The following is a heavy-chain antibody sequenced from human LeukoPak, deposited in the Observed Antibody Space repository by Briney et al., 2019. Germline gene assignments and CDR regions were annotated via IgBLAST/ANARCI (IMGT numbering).Heavy chain of an antibody. CDR3: ARDSLVVVPAASHYYYYGMDV. J-gene: IGHJ6*04. CDR2: IYYSGST. CDR1: GGSISSYY. V-gene: IGHV4-59*01. D-gene: IGHD2-2*01. Sequence: SETLSLTCTVSGGSISSYYWSWIRRPPGKGLEWIGYIYYSGSTNYNPSLKSRVTISVDTSKNQFSLKLSSVTAADTAVYYCARDSLVVVPAASHYYYYGMDVWGKGTTVTVSS.